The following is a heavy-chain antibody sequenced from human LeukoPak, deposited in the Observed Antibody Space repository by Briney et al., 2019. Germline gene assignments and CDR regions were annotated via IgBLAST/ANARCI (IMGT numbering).Heavy chain of an antibody. Sequence: SETLSLTCAVSGGSISSSNWWSWVRPPPGKGLEWIGEIYHSGSTNYNPSLKSRVTISVDKSKNQFSLKLSSVTAADTAVYYCARVGIYSSSWTDAFDIWGQGTMVTVSS. V-gene: IGHV4-4*02. J-gene: IGHJ3*02. CDR3: ARVGIYSSSWTDAFDI. D-gene: IGHD6-13*01. CDR2: IYHSGST. CDR1: GGSISSSNW.